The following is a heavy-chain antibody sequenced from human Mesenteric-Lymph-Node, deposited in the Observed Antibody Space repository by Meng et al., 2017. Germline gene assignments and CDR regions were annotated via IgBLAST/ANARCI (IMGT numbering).Heavy chain of an antibody. CDR2: ISWNSGSI. Sequence: GGSLRLSCAASGFNFDDYDMHWVRQAPGKGLEWVSYISWNSGSIVYADSVKGRFTISRDSAKNSLNLQMNSLRVEDTALYYCATGARYRSGWYIDYWGQGTLVTVSS. D-gene: IGHD6-19*01. J-gene: IGHJ4*02. CDR3: ATGARYRSGWYIDY. V-gene: IGHV3-9*01. CDR1: GFNFDDYD.